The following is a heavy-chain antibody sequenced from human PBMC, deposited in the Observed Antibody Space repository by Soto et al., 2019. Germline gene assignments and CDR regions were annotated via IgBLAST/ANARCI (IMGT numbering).Heavy chain of an antibody. CDR2: IHYSGTT. V-gene: IGHV4-59*01. Sequence: SETLPLSCTVSGTSISGYCWSWIRQPPGKGLEWIANIHYSGTTNYNPSLASRVTLSVDTSKNQFSLKMTSVTAADRAMYFCARYNSYAIDYWGRGTLVTVSS. J-gene: IGHJ4*02. D-gene: IGHD2-8*01. CDR3: ARYNSYAIDY. CDR1: GTSISGYC.